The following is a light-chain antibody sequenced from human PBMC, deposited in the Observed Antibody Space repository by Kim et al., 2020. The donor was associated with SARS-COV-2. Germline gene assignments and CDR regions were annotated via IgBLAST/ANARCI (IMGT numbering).Light chain of an antibody. CDR2: YDS. CDR3: QVWDSSSDHWV. V-gene: IGLV3-21*04. CDR1: NIGSKS. Sequence: SYELTQPPSVSVAPGKTARITCGENNIGSKSVHWYQQKPAQAPVLFIYYDSDRPSGIPERFSGSNSGNTATLTISRVEAGDEADYYCQVWDSSSDHWVFGGGTKLTVL. J-gene: IGLJ3*02.